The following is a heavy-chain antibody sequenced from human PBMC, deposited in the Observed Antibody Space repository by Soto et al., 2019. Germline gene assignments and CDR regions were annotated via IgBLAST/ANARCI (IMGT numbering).Heavy chain of an antibody. CDR1: GFTVSSNY. D-gene: IGHD2-15*01. CDR2: IYSGGST. J-gene: IGHJ6*03. CDR3: ARGYCSGGSCAGLRAEYYYYMDV. V-gene: IGHV3-53*04. Sequence: GGSLRLSCAASGFTVSSNYMSWVRQAPGKGLEWVSVIYSGGSTYYADSGKGRFTISRHNSKNTLYLQMNSLRAEDTAVYYCARGYCSGGSCAGLRAEYYYYMDVWGKGTTVTVSS.